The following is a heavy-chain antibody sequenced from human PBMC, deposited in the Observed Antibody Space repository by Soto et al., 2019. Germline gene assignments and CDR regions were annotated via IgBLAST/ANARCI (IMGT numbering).Heavy chain of an antibody. CDR3: AKEYSSGWYFRYFDL. CDR2: ISYDGSDK. D-gene: IGHD6-19*01. V-gene: IGHV3-30*18. Sequence: QVQLVESGGGVVQPGRSLRLSCAASGFTFSTYGMHWVRQAPGKGLEWVALISYDGSDKYYADSVKGRFTISRDNSKNTLYLQMNSLRAEDTAVYYCAKEYSSGWYFRYFDLWGRGTLVTVSS. CDR1: GFTFSTYG. J-gene: IGHJ2*01.